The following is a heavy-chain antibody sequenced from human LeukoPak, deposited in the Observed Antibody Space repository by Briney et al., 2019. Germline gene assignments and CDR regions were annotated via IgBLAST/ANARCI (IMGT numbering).Heavy chain of an antibody. J-gene: IGHJ6*02. V-gene: IGHV1-18*01. CDR1: GYTFTSYG. CDR3: ARDRPAANHYYYYYGMDV. Sequence: GASVKVSCMASGYTFTSYGISWVRQAPGQGLEWMGWISAYNGNTNYAQKLQGRVTMTTDTSTSTAYMKLRSLRSDDTAVYYCARDRPAANHYYYYYGMDVWGQGTTVTVSS. D-gene: IGHD2-2*01. CDR2: ISAYNGNT.